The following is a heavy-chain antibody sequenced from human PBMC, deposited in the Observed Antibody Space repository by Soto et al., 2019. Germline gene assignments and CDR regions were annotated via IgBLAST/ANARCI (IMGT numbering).Heavy chain of an antibody. J-gene: IGHJ4*02. CDR3: ARLFGSSSSDY. D-gene: IGHD6-13*01. Sequence: QVQLVQSGAEVKKPGSSVKVSCKASGGTFSSYTISWVRQAPGQGLEWMGRIIPILGIANYAQKFQGRVTITADKSTSTAYMELSSLRSEDTAVYYWARLFGSSSSDYWGQGTLVTVSS. CDR2: IIPILGIA. CDR1: GGTFSSYT. V-gene: IGHV1-69*02.